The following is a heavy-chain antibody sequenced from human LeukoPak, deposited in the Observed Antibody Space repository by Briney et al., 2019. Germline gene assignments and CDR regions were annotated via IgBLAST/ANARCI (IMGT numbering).Heavy chain of an antibody. CDR2: ISYDGNNK. V-gene: IGHV3-30*18. CDR1: GFTFSFHA. Sequence: PGRSLRLSCAASGFTFSFHAMHWVRQAPGKGLDWVAVISYDGNNKYYAESVKGRFTISRDNSKNTLFLQMNSLRTEDTAVYFCAKDRNRYHDYGDCGGLDCWGQGTLVTVSS. CDR3: AKDRNRYHDYGDCGGLDC. D-gene: IGHD4-17*01. J-gene: IGHJ4*02.